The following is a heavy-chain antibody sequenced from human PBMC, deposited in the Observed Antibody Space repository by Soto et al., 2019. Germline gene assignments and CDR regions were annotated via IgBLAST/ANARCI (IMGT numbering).Heavy chain of an antibody. CDR2: ISWNSGSI. CDR3: AKDKGTRAWALYGMDV. J-gene: IGHJ6*02. CDR1: GFTFDDYA. V-gene: IGHV3-9*01. D-gene: IGHD1-1*01. Sequence: GGSLRLSCAASGFTFDDYAMHWVRQAPGKGLEWVSGISWNSGSIGYADSVKGRFTISRDNAKNSLYLQMNSLRAEDTALYYCAKDKGTRAWALYGMDVWGQGTKVTVYS.